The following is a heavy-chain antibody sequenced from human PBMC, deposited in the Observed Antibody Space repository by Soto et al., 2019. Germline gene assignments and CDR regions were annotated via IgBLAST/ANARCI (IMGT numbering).Heavy chain of an antibody. V-gene: IGHV4-59*01. CDR2: ISNTGNT. CDR3: ARDSAVGSSKRGFAY. D-gene: IGHD2-2*01. CDR1: GGSISGYY. Sequence: VQLQESGPRLVRPSETLSLSCTVSGGSISGYYWNWIRQPPGRGLEWIGYISNTGNTNYNPSLKSRVSISVDTSKNQVSLNLRAVTAEDTALYYCARDSAVGSSKRGFAYWGQGTLVPVSS. J-gene: IGHJ4*02.